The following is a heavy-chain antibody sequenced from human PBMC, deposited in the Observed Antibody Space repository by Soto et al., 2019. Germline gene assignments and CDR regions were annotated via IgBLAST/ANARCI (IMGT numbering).Heavy chain of an antibody. Sequence: QVQLVQSGGEVKKPGASVRISCRASGYTFTNHYIHWVRQAPGQGLEWMGIINPSVGSTSYARKFQGSGPMTRDTSTNSVYMDLSSLSSEDTAVYFCARGLRQPSAIGRFSYYYMDIWGTGTTVTVSS. CDR2: INPSVGST. J-gene: IGHJ6*03. D-gene: IGHD2-2*02. CDR3: ARGLRQPSAIGRFSYYYMDI. V-gene: IGHV1-46*03. CDR1: GYTFTNHY.